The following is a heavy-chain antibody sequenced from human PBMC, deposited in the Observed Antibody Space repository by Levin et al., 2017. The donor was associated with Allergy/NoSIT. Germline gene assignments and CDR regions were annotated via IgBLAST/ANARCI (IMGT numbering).Heavy chain of an antibody. Sequence: GESLKISCKGSGYSFTSYWISWVRQTPGKGLEWMGRIDPSDSYTNYSPSFQGHVTISADKSNSTVYLQWSSLRASDTAMYYCARHGSYYGSGSDYWGQGTLVTVSS. CDR3: ARHGSYYGSGSDY. V-gene: IGHV5-10-1*01. D-gene: IGHD3-10*01. CDR1: GYSFTSYW. CDR2: IDPSDSYT. J-gene: IGHJ4*02.